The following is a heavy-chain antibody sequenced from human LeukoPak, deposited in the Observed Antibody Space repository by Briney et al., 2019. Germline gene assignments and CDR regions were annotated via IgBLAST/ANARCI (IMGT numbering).Heavy chain of an antibody. V-gene: IGHV3-48*01. CDR1: GFTFSSYS. CDR2: ISSSSSTI. D-gene: IGHD3-3*01. J-gene: IGHJ6*03. CDR3: AREVTIFGVAYRYYMDV. Sequence: PGGSLRLSCAASGFTFSSYSVNWVRQAPGKGLEWVSYISSSSSTIYYADSVKGRFTISRDNAKNSLYLPMNSLRAEDTAVYYCAREVTIFGVAYRYYMDVWGKGTTVTVSS.